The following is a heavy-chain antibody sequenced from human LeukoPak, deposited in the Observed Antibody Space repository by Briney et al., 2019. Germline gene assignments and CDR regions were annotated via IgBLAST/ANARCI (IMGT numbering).Heavy chain of an antibody. CDR3: ARRRAVAGTKSLYYFDY. Sequence: SETLSLTCTVSGGSISSSNYYWGWIRQPPGKGLEWIGSIYYSGSTYYNPSLKSRVTISVDTSKNQFSLKLSSVTAADTAVYYCARRRAVAGTKSLYYFDYWGQGTLVTVSS. CDR1: GGSISSSNYY. V-gene: IGHV4-39*01. D-gene: IGHD6-19*01. J-gene: IGHJ4*02. CDR2: IYYSGST.